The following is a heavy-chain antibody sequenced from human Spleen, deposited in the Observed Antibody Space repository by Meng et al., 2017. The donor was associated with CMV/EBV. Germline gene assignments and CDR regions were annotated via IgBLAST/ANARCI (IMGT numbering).Heavy chain of an antibody. CDR3: ARDYFDTTGYHRRFDA. CDR1: GGSFSNSNW. V-gene: IGHV4-4*02. CDR2: IYHAGST. D-gene: IGHD3-22*01. J-gene: IGHJ4*02. Sequence: SETLSLTCAVSGGSFSNSNWWSWVRQSPGKGLEWIAEIYHAGSTNYNPSLKSRVSVSADKSKNQFSLRLSSVTAADTAIYYCARDYFDTTGYHRRFDAWGQGTLVTVSS.